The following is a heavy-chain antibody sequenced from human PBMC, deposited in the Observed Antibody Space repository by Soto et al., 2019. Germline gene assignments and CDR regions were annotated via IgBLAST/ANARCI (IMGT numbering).Heavy chain of an antibody. Sequence: PSETLSLTCTASGSSISSYYSTWIRQPPGKGLEWIGYIYYSGSTNYNPSLKSRVTISVDTSKNQFSLKLSSVTAADTAVYYCARFYYDFWSGYYRGFDYWGQGTLVTVS. CDR2: IYYSGST. J-gene: IGHJ4*02. D-gene: IGHD3-3*01. CDR1: GSSISSYY. CDR3: ARFYYDFWSGYYRGFDY. V-gene: IGHV4-59*08.